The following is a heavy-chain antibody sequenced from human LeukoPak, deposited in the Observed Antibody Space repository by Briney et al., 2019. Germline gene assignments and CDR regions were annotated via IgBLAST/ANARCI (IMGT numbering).Heavy chain of an antibody. D-gene: IGHD6-13*01. CDR3: ARGAAAGTTDFQH. V-gene: IGHV3-21*01. CDR2: ISSSSSYI. Sequence: GGSLRLSCAASGFTFSSYSMNWVRQDPGKGLERVSSISSSSSYIYYADSVKGRFTISRDNAKNSLYLQMNSLRAEDTAVYYCARGAAAGTTDFQHWGQGTLVTVSS. CDR1: GFTFSSYS. J-gene: IGHJ1*01.